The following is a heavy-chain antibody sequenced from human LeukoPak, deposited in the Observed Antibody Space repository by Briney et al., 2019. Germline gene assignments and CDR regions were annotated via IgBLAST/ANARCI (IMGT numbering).Heavy chain of an antibody. Sequence: RRSLRLSCAASGFTFSSYGMHWVRQAPGKGLEWVAVISYDGSNKYYADSVKGRFTISRDNSKNTLYLQMNSLRAEDTAVYYCAKDAKRITMVRGVKGGNWFDPWGQGTLVTVSS. J-gene: IGHJ5*02. CDR3: AKDAKRITMVRGVKGGNWFDP. CDR2: ISYDGSNK. CDR1: GFTFSSYG. V-gene: IGHV3-30*18. D-gene: IGHD3-10*01.